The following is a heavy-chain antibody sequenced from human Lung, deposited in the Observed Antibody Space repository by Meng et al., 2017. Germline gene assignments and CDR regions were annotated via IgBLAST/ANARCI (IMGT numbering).Heavy chain of an antibody. CDR3: ARGPTTMAHDFDY. Sequence: QVQLQPWGAGLLTPSETLSLTCVFSGEAFGDYYWSWIRQPPGKGLEWIGEINHSGRTTYNPSLESRATISVDTSQNNLSLKLSSVTAADSAVYYCARGPTTMAHDFDYWGQGTLVTSPQ. CDR2: INHSGRT. J-gene: IGHJ4*02. CDR1: GEAFGDYY. V-gene: IGHV4-34*01. D-gene: IGHD4-11*01.